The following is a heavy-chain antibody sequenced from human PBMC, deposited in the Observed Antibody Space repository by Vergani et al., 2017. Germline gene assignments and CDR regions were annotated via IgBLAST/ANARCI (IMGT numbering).Heavy chain of an antibody. CDR2: IIPSFGTA. CDR1: GGTFSSYA. J-gene: IGHJ6*04. CDR3: ARPWEVLCGELEYYYDGMAV. Sequence: QVQLVQSGAEVKQPGSSVKVSCKASGGTFSSYAISWVRQAPGQGLEWMGRIIPSFGTANYAQKFQGRVTITADESTSTAYMELSSLRSEDTAVYYWARPWEVLCGELEYYYDGMAVWGEGTTVAGTS. V-gene: IGHV1-69*18. D-gene: IGHD3-10*01.